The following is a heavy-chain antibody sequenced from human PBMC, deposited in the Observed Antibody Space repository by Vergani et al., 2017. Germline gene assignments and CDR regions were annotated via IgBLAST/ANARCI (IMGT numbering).Heavy chain of an antibody. J-gene: IGHJ4*02. Sequence: QVQLQESGPGLVKPSETLSLTCTVSGGSLSSYYWSWIRQPAGKGLEWIGRISTSGSTNYNPSLKSRVTMSVDTSKNQFSLKLSSVTAADTAVYYCARDYCSSTSCFLDYWGQGTLVTVAS. CDR2: ISTSGST. D-gene: IGHD2-2*01. CDR1: GGSLSSYY. CDR3: ARDYCSSTSCFLDY. V-gene: IGHV4-4*07.